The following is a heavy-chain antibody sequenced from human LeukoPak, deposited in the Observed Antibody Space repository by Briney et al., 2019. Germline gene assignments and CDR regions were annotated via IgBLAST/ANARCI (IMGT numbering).Heavy chain of an antibody. CDR3: ARAADYRIDQ. CDR1: GFTFSHYW. J-gene: IGHJ4*02. Sequence: GGSLRLSCAASGFTFSHYWMYWVRQGPGTGLVWVSGINTDGSFTNYADSVEGRFTISRDNAENTVYLQMNSLRAEDTAVYYCARAADYRIDQWGQGTLVTASS. V-gene: IGHV3-74*01. CDR2: INTDGSFT. D-gene: IGHD3-16*01.